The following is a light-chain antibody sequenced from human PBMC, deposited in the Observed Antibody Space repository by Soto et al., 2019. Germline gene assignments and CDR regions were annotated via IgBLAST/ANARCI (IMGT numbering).Light chain of an antibody. Sequence: QSALTQPPSASGAPGQSVTISCTGTSSDVGDNYVSWYQQHLGKAPKLIIYDVTKRPSGVPDRFSGSKSGNTASLTISGLQVEDEADYYCCSYAGTYTWIFGGGTKLTVL. CDR1: SSDVGDNY. V-gene: IGLV2-11*01. CDR2: DVT. CDR3: CSYAGTYTWI. J-gene: IGLJ2*01.